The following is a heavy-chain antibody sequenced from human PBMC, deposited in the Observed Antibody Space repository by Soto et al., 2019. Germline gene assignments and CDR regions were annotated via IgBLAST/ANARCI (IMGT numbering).Heavy chain of an antibody. CDR3: ARDRRLITMVRGVSLWFDP. V-gene: IGHV4-59*12. CDR1: GGSISGYY. CDR2: VYYSGST. J-gene: IGHJ5*02. D-gene: IGHD3-10*01. Sequence: PSETLSLTCTVSGGSISGYYWSWFRQPPGKGLEWIAFVYYSGSTNYNPSLKSRVTISVDTSKNQFSLKLSSVTAADTAVYYCARDRRLITMVRGVSLWFDPWGQGTLVTVSS.